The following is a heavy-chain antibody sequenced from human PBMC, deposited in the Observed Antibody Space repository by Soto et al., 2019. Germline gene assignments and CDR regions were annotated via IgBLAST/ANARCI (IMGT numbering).Heavy chain of an antibody. CDR3: TTAHPRGPDY. D-gene: IGHD5-12*01. CDR2: IGSETDGGTI. V-gene: IGHV3-15*04. Sequence: EVQLVESGGGLVKPGESLRLSCAASGFTFSNARMNWVRQAPGKGLEWVGHIGSETDGGTIVYPAPVKGRFIISRDDSRNTLFLQMNNLKTEDTAVYYCTTAHPRGPDYWSQGTLVTVSS. J-gene: IGHJ4*02. CDR1: GFTFSNAR.